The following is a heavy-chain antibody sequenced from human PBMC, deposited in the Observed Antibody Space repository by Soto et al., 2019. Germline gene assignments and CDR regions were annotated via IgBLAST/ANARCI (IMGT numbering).Heavy chain of an antibody. CDR2: ISGSGDST. CDR1: GFTFSSFA. D-gene: IGHD6-19*01. CDR3: ATDKQWLVRRGDY. Sequence: EVQLLESGGGLVQPGGSLRLSCAASGFTFSSFAMSWVRQAPGKGLEWVSTISGSGDSTYYADSVKGRFDISRDNSKNTVDMQMYSLRAEDSAVYYCATDKQWLVRRGDYWGQGTLVAVSS. V-gene: IGHV3-23*01. J-gene: IGHJ4*02.